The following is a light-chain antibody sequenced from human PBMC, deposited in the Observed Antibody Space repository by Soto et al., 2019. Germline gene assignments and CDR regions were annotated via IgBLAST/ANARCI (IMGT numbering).Light chain of an antibody. CDR3: SSYTSSDHYV. J-gene: IGLJ1*01. CDR1: SSDVGGYNY. Sequence: SALTNPASVSGSPGHSITISCTGTSSDVGGYNYVSWYQQHPGKAPKLMIYDVTNRPSGVSNRFSGSKSGNTASLTISGLQAEDEADYYCSSYTSSDHYVLVTGTKLTVL. V-gene: IGLV2-14*01. CDR2: DVT.